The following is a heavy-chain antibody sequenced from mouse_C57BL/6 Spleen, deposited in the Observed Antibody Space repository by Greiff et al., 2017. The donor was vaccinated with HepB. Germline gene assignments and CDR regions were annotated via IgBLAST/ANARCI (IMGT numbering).Heavy chain of an antibody. Sequence: EVQVVESGGGLVQPGGSLKLSCAASGFTFSDYYMYWVRQTPEKRLEWVAYISNGGGSTYYPDTVKGRFTISRDNAKNTLYLQMSRLKSEDTAMYYCARRGIYDGLYAMDYWGQGTSVTVSS. V-gene: IGHV5-12*01. CDR1: GFTFSDYY. CDR3: ARRGIYDGLYAMDY. CDR2: ISNGGGST. J-gene: IGHJ4*01. D-gene: IGHD2-3*01.